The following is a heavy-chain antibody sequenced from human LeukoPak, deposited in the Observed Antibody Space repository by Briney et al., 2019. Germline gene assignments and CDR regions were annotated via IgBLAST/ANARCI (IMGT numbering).Heavy chain of an antibody. V-gene: IGHV4-34*01. CDR3: ARDDREYAEDAFDI. CDR1: GGSFSGYY. J-gene: IGHJ3*02. CDR2: INHSGST. Sequence: SETLSLTCAVYGGSFSGYYWSWIRQPPGKGLEWIGEINHSGSTNYNPSLKSRVTISVDTSKNQFSLKLSSVTAADTAVYYCARDDREYAEDAFDIWGQGTMVTVSS. D-gene: IGHD3-10*02.